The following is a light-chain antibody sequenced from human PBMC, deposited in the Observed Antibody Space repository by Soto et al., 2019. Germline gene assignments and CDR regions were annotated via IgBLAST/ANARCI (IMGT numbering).Light chain of an antibody. CDR3: SSYTSGSSRV. CDR1: SSDVGGYNY. J-gene: IGLJ2*01. Sequence: QSALTQPASVSGSPGQSITISCTGTSSDVGGYNYVSWYQHHPGKAPKLMIYDVSNRPSGVSSRFSGSKSGNTASLTISGRQAEDEADYYCSSYTSGSSRVFGGGTKVTVL. CDR2: DVS. V-gene: IGLV2-14*03.